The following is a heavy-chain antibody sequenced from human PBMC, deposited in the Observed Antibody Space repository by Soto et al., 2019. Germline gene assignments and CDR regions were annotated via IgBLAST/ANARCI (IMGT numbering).Heavy chain of an antibody. CDR1: GYTFTTYY. V-gene: IGHV1-46*01. CDR2: INPSGGST. D-gene: IGHD6-6*01. J-gene: IGHJ4*02. Sequence: ASVKVSCKASGYTFTTYYTYWVRQAPGQGLKWMGIINPSGGSTSFAQKFQGRVTMTRDTSTSTVYMELISLTSEDTAVYYCARDVGMASRPYLDYWGQGTLVTVSS. CDR3: ARDVGMASRPYLDY.